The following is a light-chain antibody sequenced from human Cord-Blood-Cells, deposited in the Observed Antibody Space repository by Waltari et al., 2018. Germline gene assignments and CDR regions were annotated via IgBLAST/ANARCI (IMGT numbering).Light chain of an antibody. CDR3: QQSYSTWT. CDR1: QSISSY. J-gene: IGKJ1*01. CDR2: AAS. Sequence: DIQMTHSPSSLPALVGVKVPITCRASQSISSYLNWYQQKPGKAPKLLFYAASSLQSGVPSRFSGSGSGTDFTLTISSLQPEDFATYYCQQSYSTWTFGQGTKVEIK. V-gene: IGKV1-39*01.